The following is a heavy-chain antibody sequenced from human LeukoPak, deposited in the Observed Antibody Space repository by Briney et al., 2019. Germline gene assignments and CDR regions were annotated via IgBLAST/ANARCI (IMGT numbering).Heavy chain of an antibody. CDR1: GYTFTSYD. CDR2: MNPNSGNT. D-gene: IGHD3-22*01. Sequence: ASVKVSCKASGYTFTSYDINWVRQATGQGLEWMGWMNPNSGNTGYAQKFQGRVTMTRNTSISTAYMELSSLRSEDTAVYYCAADRHYDSSGYRDAFDIWGQGTMVTVSS. CDR3: AADRHYDSSGYRDAFDI. V-gene: IGHV1-8*01. J-gene: IGHJ3*02.